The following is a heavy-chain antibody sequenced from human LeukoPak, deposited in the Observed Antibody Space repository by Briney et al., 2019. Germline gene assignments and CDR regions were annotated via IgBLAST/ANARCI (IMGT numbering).Heavy chain of an antibody. V-gene: IGHV4-4*07. J-gene: IGHJ4*02. D-gene: IGHD2-2*02. CDR3: ARGYCSGNSCYTLDH. Sequence: SETLSLTCTVSGGPIKTDYWNWIRQPAGKGLEWIGRISTSGSTNYNPSLEGRVTVSLDTSKNQFSLTLNSVTAADTAVYYCARGYCSGNSCYTLDHWGLGTLVTVSS. CDR2: ISTSGST. CDR1: GGPIKTDY.